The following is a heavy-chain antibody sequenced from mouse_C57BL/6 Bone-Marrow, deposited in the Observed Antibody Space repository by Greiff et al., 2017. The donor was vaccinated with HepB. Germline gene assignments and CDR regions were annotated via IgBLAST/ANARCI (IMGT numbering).Heavy chain of an antibody. CDR1: GYTFTSYW. D-gene: IGHD1-1*01. J-gene: IGHJ4*01. CDR2: IYPGSGST. Sequence: QVQLQQPGAELVKPGASVKMSCKASGYTFTSYWITWVKQRPGQGLEWIGDIYPGSGSTNYNEKFKSKATLTVDTSSSTAYMQLSSLTSEASAVYYCARVDYYGSSAYAMDYWGQGTSVTVSS. CDR3: ARVDYYGSSAYAMDY. V-gene: IGHV1-55*01.